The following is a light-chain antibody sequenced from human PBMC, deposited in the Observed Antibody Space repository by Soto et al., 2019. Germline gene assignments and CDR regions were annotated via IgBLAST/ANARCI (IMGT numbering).Light chain of an antibody. V-gene: IGLV1-44*01. CDR2: SSN. Sequence: QSVLTQPPSASGTPGQRLTSPCSGRSSNIGSNNVNWYQQLPGTAPKLLIYSSNQRPSGVPDRFSGSKSGTSASLAISGLQSADEADYYCAAWDDSLNGYYVFGTGTKVTVL. CDR1: SSNIGSNN. J-gene: IGLJ1*01. CDR3: AAWDDSLNGYYV.